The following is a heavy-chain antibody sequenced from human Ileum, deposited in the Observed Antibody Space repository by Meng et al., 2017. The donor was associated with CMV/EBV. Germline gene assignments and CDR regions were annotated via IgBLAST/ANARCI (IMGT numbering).Heavy chain of an antibody. Sequence: QVQLQQWGAGLLKPSETLSLTCAVYGGSLRGHYCNWIRQSPGNGLQWIAEINHVGRTNSNPSLASRVTISQDTSKNQCSLKLNSVTVADSAVYYCARGLFRYPAYFDLWGQGTLVTVSS. CDR1: GGSLRGHY. D-gene: IGHD3-16*02. CDR3: ARGLFRYPAYFDL. J-gene: IGHJ4*02. CDR2: INHVGRT. V-gene: IGHV4-34*01.